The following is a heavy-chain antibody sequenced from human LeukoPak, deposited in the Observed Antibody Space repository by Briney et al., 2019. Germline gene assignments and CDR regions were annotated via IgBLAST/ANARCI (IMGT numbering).Heavy chain of an antibody. CDR3: ARGSFISSGWYGAFDY. V-gene: IGHV3-13*01. CDR2: IGTAGDT. J-gene: IGHJ4*02. CDR1: GFTFSSYD. D-gene: IGHD6-19*01. Sequence: GGSLRLSCAASGFTFSSYDMHWVRQATGKGLEWVSAIGTAGDTYYPGSVKGRFTISRENAKNSLYLQMNSLRAGDTAVYYCARGSFISSGWYGAFDYWGQGTLVTISS.